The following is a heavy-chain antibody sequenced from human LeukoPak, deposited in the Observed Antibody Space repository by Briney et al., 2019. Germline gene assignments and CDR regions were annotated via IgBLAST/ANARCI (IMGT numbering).Heavy chain of an antibody. CDR3: ARDKGRPKSLPAAINDAFDI. Sequence: SETLSLTCTVSGGSISSGSYYWSWIRRPAGKGLEWIGRIYTSGSTNYNPSLKSRVTMSVDTSKNQFSLKLSSVTAADTAVYYCARDKGRPKSLPAAINDAFDIWGQGTMVTVSS. J-gene: IGHJ3*02. D-gene: IGHD2-2*01. V-gene: IGHV4-61*02. CDR1: GGSISSGSYY. CDR2: IYTSGST.